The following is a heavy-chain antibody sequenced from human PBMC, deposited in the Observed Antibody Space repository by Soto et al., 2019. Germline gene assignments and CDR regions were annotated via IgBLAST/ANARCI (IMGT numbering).Heavy chain of an antibody. Sequence: RLSCAASGFTFSSYGMHWVRQAPGKGLEWVAVISYDGSNKYYADSVKGRFTISRDNSKNTLYLQMNSLRAEDTAVYYCAKDLSYSSSSYAMDVWGQGTTVTVSS. CDR3: AKDLSYSSSSYAMDV. J-gene: IGHJ6*02. V-gene: IGHV3-30*18. D-gene: IGHD6-6*01. CDR2: ISYDGSNK. CDR1: GFTFSSYG.